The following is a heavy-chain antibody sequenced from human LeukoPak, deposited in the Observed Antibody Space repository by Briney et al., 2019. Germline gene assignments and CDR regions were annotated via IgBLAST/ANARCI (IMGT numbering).Heavy chain of an antibody. Sequence: GGSLRLSCAASGFTFSNAWMSWVRQATGKGLEWVVRIKSKTDGGTTDYAAPVKGRFTISRDDSKNTLNLQMNSLKTEDTAVYYCTTDLEYKTSYFDYWGQGTLVTVSS. J-gene: IGHJ4*02. CDR2: IKSKTDGGTT. CDR1: GFTFSNAW. V-gene: IGHV3-15*01. D-gene: IGHD2/OR15-2a*01. CDR3: TTDLEYKTSYFDY.